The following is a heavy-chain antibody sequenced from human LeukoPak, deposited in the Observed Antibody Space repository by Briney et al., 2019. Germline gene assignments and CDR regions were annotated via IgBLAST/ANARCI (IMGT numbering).Heavy chain of an antibody. V-gene: IGHV3-23*01. D-gene: IGHD5-18*01. Sequence: PGGSLRLSCATSGFTFSSYAMSWVRQAPGKGLKWVSAISGSGGSTYYADSVKGRFTISRDNSKNTLYLQMNSLRAEDTAVYYCAKGQLWLNYFDYWGQGTLVTVSS. CDR2: ISGSGGST. CDR1: GFTFSSYA. J-gene: IGHJ4*02. CDR3: AKGQLWLNYFDY.